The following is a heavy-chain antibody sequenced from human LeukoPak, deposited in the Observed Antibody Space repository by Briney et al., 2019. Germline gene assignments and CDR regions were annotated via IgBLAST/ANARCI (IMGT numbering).Heavy chain of an antibody. J-gene: IGHJ4*02. D-gene: IGHD1-20*01. V-gene: IGHV3-30*18. CDR3: AKSRHPYNWNDGAFFDY. CDR2: ISYDGSNK. CDR1: KFTFSSYG. Sequence: GGSLRLSCAASKFTFSSYGMHWVRQAPGKGLEWVAVISYDGSNKYYADSVRGRFTISRDNSKNTLYLHMNSLRPEDTAVYYCAKSRHPYNWNDGAFFDYWGQGTLVTVSS.